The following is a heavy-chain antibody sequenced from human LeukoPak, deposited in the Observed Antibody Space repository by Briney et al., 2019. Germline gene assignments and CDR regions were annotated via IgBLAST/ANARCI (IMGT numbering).Heavy chain of an antibody. D-gene: IGHD3-10*01. J-gene: IGHJ6*03. CDR1: GYTFTSYG. CDR2: IIPIFGTA. V-gene: IGHV1-69*05. CDR3: ARDSGERMYGNPPNYMDV. Sequence: GASVKVSCKASGYTFTSYGISWVRQAPGQGLEWMGGIIPIFGTANYAQKFQGRVTITTDESTSTAYMELSSLRSEDTAVYYCARDSGERMYGNPPNYMDVWGKGTTVTVSS.